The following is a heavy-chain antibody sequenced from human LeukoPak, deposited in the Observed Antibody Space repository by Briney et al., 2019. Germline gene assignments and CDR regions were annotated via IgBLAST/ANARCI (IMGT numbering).Heavy chain of an antibody. CDR3: TRAAGDSSPFDY. CDR2: IRNKAYGGTT. Sequence: SLRLSCTASGFTFGDYAMSWVRQAPGKGLEWVGFIRNKAYGGTTEYAASVKGRFTISRDDSKSIAYLQMNSLKTEDTAVYYCTRAAGDSSPFDYWGQGTLVTVSS. CDR1: GFTFGDYA. J-gene: IGHJ4*02. D-gene: IGHD7-27*01. V-gene: IGHV3-49*04.